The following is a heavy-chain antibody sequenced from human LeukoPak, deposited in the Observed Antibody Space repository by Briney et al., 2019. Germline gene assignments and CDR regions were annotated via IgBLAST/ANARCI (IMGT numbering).Heavy chain of an antibody. CDR3: ARDRSHYFDY. CDR2: IRYSGVSL. CDR1: GFTFSNYN. Sequence: PGGSLRLSCVASGFTFSNYNMNWVRQAPGKGLEWVSNIRYSGVSLYYTDSVKGRFTISRDNARNSLYLQMNSLRAEDTAVYYCARDRSHYFDYWGQGTLVTVCS. V-gene: IGHV3-48*01. J-gene: IGHJ4*02.